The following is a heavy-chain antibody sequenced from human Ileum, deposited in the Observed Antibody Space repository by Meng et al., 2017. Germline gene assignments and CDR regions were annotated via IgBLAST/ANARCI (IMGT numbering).Heavy chain of an antibody. CDR3: ARGDVAARLQS. D-gene: IGHD6-6*01. CDR2: INHSGST. J-gene: IGHJ5*02. Sequence: AQLPQGGSGLLKPSVTLSLTCAVYSGVFCCYYWSWLRQPPWQGLVWIREINHSGSTNYNPSLKSRVTISVDTSKNQFSLKLTSVTAADTAVYYCARGDVAARLQSWGQGTLVTVSS. V-gene: IGHV4-34*01. CDR1: SGVFCCYY.